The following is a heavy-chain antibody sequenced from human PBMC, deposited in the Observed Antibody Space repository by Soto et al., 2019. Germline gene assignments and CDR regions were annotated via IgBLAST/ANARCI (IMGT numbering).Heavy chain of an antibody. CDR3: ARGSYGDPYYFDY. CDR2: IYYSGST. D-gene: IGHD4-17*01. J-gene: IGHJ4*02. CDR1: GGSISSDY. Sequence: SETLSLTCTVSGGSISSDYWSWIRQPPGKGLEWIGYIYYSGSTKYNPSLKSRVTISVDTSKNQVSLKLSSVTAADTAVYYCARGSYGDPYYFDYWGQGTLVTVSS. V-gene: IGHV4-59*01.